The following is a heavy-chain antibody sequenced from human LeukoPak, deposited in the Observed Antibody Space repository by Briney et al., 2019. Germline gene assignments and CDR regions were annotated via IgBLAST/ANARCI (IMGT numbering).Heavy chain of an antibody. D-gene: IGHD6-19*01. V-gene: IGHV4-34*01. CDR2: INHSGST. Sequence: SETLSLTCAVYGGSFSGYYWSWIRQPPGKGVEWIGEINHSGSTNYNPSLKSRVTISVDTSKNQFSLKLSSVTAADTAVYYCARRLYKQWLVPYYYYMDVWGKGTTVTISS. CDR1: GGSFSGYY. J-gene: IGHJ6*03. CDR3: ARRLYKQWLVPYYYYMDV.